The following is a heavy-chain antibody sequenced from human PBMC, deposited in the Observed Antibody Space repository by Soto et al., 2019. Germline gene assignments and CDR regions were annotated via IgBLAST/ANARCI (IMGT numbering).Heavy chain of an antibody. J-gene: IGHJ4*02. V-gene: IGHV4-30-2*01. CDR3: ARWAPRGYSYGYLDY. Sequence: SETLSLTCAVSGGSISSGGYSWSWIRQPPGKGLEWIGYMYHSGSTYYNPSLKSRVTISIDRSKNQFSLKLGSVTAADTAVYYCARWAPRGYSYGYLDYWGQGTLVTVSS. CDR1: GGSISSGGYS. D-gene: IGHD5-18*01. CDR2: MYHSGST.